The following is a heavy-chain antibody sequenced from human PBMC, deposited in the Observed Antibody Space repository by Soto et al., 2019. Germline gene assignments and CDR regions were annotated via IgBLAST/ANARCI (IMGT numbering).Heavy chain of an antibody. CDR2: ISAYNGNT. J-gene: IGHJ3*02. D-gene: IGHD6-19*01. V-gene: IGHV1-18*01. CDR3: ARDHGIAVAPIGAFDI. Sequence: APVKRSCKASAYTLTSYGISWVRQPPVQGLEWMGWISAYNGNTNYAQKLQGRVTMTTDTSTSTAYMELRSLRSDDTAVYYCARDHGIAVAPIGAFDIWGQGTMVTVSS. CDR1: AYTLTSYG.